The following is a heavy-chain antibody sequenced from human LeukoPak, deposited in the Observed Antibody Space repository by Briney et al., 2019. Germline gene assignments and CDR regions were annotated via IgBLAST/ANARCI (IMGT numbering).Heavy chain of an antibody. CDR3: AKDVGYCSGGSCYWFDS. V-gene: IGHV3-30*18. CDR2: ISYDGGNK. CDR1: GFTFSSYG. Sequence: GGSLRPSCAASGFTFSSYGMHWVRQAPGKGLEWVAVISYDGGNKYYADSVKGRFTISRDNSKSMVYLQMNSLRVEDTAVYYCAKDVGYCSGGSCYWFDSWGQGTLVTVSS. D-gene: IGHD2-15*01. J-gene: IGHJ5*01.